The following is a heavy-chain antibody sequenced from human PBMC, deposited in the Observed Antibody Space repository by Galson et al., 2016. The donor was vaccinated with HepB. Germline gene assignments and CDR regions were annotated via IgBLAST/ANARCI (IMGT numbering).Heavy chain of an antibody. V-gene: IGHV4-61*05. CDR2: IDDSGTT. Sequence: SETLSLTCTVSGVSISTSSYYWGWIRQPPGKGLEWIGYIDDSGTTNYNPSLKSRVTISVGMSKNPFSLRLSSVTPADTAGYYCSMDTHPWVRFDHWGPGSLVTVSS. CDR3: SMDTHPWVRFDH. CDR1: GVSISTSSYY. J-gene: IGHJ4*02. D-gene: IGHD5-18*01.